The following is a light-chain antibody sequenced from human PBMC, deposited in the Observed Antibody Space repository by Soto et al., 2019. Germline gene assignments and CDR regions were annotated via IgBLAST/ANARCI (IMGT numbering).Light chain of an antibody. V-gene: IGLV2-14*01. CDR2: DVS. CDR3: SSYTSSSTLLYV. CDR1: SSDVGGYNY. Sequence: QSALTQPASVSGSPGQSITISWTGTSSDVGGYNYVSWYQQHPGKAPKLMIYDVSNRPSGVSNRFSGSKSGNPASLTISGLQAEDEADYYCSSYTSSSTLLYVFGTGTKLTVL. J-gene: IGLJ1*01.